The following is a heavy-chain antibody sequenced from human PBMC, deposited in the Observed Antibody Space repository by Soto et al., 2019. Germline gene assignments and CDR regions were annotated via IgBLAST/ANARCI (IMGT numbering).Heavy chain of an antibody. CDR2: INPSGGST. CDR1: GYTFTSYY. V-gene: IGHV1-46*01. Sequence: QVQLVQSGAEVKKPGASVKVSCKASGYTFTSYYMHWVRQAPGQGLEWMGIINPSGGSTSYAQKCRGRVTMTRDTSASTGYMELSSLRSEDTAVYYCARGNYGDYSRQPFAPWGQGTLVTVSS. CDR3: ARGNYGDYSRQPFAP. D-gene: IGHD4-17*01. J-gene: IGHJ5*02.